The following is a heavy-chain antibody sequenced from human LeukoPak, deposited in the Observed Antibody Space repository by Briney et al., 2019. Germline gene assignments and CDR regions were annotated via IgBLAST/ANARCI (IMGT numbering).Heavy chain of an antibody. V-gene: IGHV1-18*01. CDR2: ISAYNGNT. CDR1: GYTFTSYG. J-gene: IGHJ6*03. D-gene: IGHD2-2*01. CDR3: ARDVLGYCSSTSCKIINYYYYYMDV. Sequence: ASVKVSCKASGYTFTSYGISWVRQAPGQGLEWMGWISAYNGNTHYAQKLQGRVTMTTDTSTSTVYMELRSLRSDDTAVYYCARDVLGYCSSTSCKIINYYYYYMDVWGKGTTVTISS.